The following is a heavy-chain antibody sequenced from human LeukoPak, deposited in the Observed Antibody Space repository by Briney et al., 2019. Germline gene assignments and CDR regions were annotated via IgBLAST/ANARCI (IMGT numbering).Heavy chain of an antibody. Sequence: GASVKVSCKASGGTFSSYANSWVRQAPGQGLEWMGGIIPIFGTANYAQKFQGRVTITADESTSTAYMELCSLRSEDTAVYYCARVGARDGNWFDPWGQGTLVTVSS. CDR2: IIPIFGTA. D-gene: IGHD1-26*01. CDR3: ARVGARDGNWFDP. CDR1: GGTFSSYA. V-gene: IGHV1-69*13. J-gene: IGHJ5*02.